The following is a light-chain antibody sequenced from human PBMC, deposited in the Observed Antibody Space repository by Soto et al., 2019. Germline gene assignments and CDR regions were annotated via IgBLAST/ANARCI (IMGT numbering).Light chain of an antibody. V-gene: IGKV3-11*01. CDR2: DTS. J-gene: IGKJ5*01. CDR1: QSVGSF. Sequence: QSPATLSLSPGERATLSCRASQSVGSFLAWYQQKPGQAPRLLIYDTSIRATGIPARFSGSGSGTDFTLAISSLEPEDFAVYYCQQRNSWPPTFTFGQGTRLEIK. CDR3: QQRNSWPPTFT.